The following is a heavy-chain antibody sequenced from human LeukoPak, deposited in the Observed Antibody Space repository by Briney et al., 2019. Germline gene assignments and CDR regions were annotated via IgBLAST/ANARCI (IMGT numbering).Heavy chain of an antibody. CDR2: IYCSGTT. J-gene: IGHJ5*02. V-gene: IGHV4-59*01. CDR1: SGSISSYY. D-gene: IGHD1-7*01. CDR3: ARSRYNGNYDLLFDP. Sequence: SETLSLTCTVSSGSISSYYWSWIRQPPGKGLEWIGYIYCSGTTNYNPSLKSRVTISVDTSKNQFSLKLSSVTAADTAVYYCARSRYNGNYDLLFDPWGQGTLVTVSS.